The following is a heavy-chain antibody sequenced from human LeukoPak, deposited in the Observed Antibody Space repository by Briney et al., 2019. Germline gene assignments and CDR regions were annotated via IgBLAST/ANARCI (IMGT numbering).Heavy chain of an antibody. V-gene: IGHV1-8*01. Sequence: ASVKVSCKASGYTFTSYDINWVRQATGQGLEWMGWMNLNSGNTGYAQKFQGRVTMTRNTSISTAYMELSSLRSEDTAVYYCARDSDGGYYYYMDVWGKGTTVTVSS. J-gene: IGHJ6*03. D-gene: IGHD5-24*01. CDR2: MNLNSGNT. CDR1: GYTFTSYD. CDR3: ARDSDGGYYYYMDV.